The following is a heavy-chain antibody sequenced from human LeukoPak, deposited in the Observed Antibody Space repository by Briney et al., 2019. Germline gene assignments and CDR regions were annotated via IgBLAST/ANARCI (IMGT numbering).Heavy chain of an antibody. V-gene: IGHV3-74*01. CDR1: GFTFSSYW. D-gene: IGHD6-25*01. Sequence: GGSLRLSCAASGFTFSSYWMHWVRQAPGKGLVWVSHINSDGSSTNYADSVKGRFTISRDNAKNTLYLQMNSLRAEDTAVYYCARDLSGSSDYWGQGTLVTVSS. J-gene: IGHJ4*02. CDR3: ARDLSGSSDY. CDR2: INSDGSST.